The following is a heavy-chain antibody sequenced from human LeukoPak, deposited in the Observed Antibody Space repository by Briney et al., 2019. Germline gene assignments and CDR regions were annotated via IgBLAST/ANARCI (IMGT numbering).Heavy chain of an antibody. CDR1: GGSISSGDYY. J-gene: IGHJ4*02. Sequence: SQTLSLTCTVSGGSISSGDYYWSWIRQPPGKGLEWIGYIYYSGITYYNPSLKSRVTISVDTSKNQFSLKLSSVTAADTAVYYCAGYSLRYYFDYWGQGTLVTVSS. V-gene: IGHV4-30-4*01. CDR3: AGYSLRYYFDY. D-gene: IGHD2-15*01. CDR2: IYYSGIT.